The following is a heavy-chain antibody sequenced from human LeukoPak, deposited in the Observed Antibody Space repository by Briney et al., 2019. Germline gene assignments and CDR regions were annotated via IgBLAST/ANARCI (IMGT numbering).Heavy chain of an antibody. CDR2: INNDGSST. V-gene: IGHV3-74*01. J-gene: IGHJ5*02. Sequence: GGSLRLSCEVSRFTFSSYWMHWVRQAPGKGLVWVSGINNDGSSTIYADSVKGRFTISRDNAKNTLYLQMNSLRAEDTAVYYCARDDAGYSYDPRGWFDPWGQGTLVTVSS. D-gene: IGHD5-18*01. CDR3: ARDDAGYSYDPRGWFDP. CDR1: RFTFSSYW.